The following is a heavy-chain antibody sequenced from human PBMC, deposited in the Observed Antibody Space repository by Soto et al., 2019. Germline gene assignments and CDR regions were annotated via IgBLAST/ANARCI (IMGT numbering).Heavy chain of an antibody. V-gene: IGHV3-23*01. CDR1: GFTFSSYA. CDR2: ISGSGGST. J-gene: IGHJ4*02. D-gene: IGHD6-19*01. Sequence: EVQLLESGGGLVQPGGSLRLSCAASGFTFSSYAMSWVRQAPGKGLEWVSAISGSGGSTYYADSVKGRFTISRDNSRNELYLPMNSLRAEHTAEYYCAKGTVAGTRGYFDYWGQGTLVTVSS. CDR3: AKGTVAGTRGYFDY.